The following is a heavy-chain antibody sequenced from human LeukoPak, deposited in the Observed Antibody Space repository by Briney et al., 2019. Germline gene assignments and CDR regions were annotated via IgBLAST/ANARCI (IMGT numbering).Heavy chain of an antibody. Sequence: GGSLRLSCAASGFALSAYAMSWVRQAPGKGLEWVSAISGSGSTTYYADSVKGRFTISRDNSKNTLYLQMDSLRAEDTAVYYCAKDIPIKYSSSHYWGQGTLVTVSS. J-gene: IGHJ4*02. V-gene: IGHV3-23*01. CDR1: GFALSAYA. CDR2: ISGSGSTT. CDR3: AKDIPIKYSSSHY. D-gene: IGHD6-6*01.